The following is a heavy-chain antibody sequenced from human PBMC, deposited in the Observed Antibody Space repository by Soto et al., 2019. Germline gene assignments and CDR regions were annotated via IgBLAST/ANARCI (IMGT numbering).Heavy chain of an antibody. J-gene: IGHJ4*02. CDR2: ISYDGSNK. CDR3: ARDPHSDYFDY. V-gene: IGHV3-30-3*01. D-gene: IGHD3-10*01. Sequence: GGSLRLSCAASGFTFSSYAMHWVRQAPGKGLEWVAVISYDGSNKYYADSVKGRFTISRDNSKNTLYLQMNSLRAEDTAVYYCARDPHSDYFDYWGQGTLVTVSS. CDR1: GFTFSSYA.